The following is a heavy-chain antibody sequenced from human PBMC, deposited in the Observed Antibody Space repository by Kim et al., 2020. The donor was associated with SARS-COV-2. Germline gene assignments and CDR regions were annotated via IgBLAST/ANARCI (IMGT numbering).Heavy chain of an antibody. CDR1: GYSISSGYY. D-gene: IGHD2-2*02. CDR3: ARESGDCSSTSCYSPDW. J-gene: IGHJ5*01. V-gene: IGHV4-38-2*02. Sequence: SETLSLTCTVSGYSISSGYYWGWIRQPPGKGLEWIGSIYHSGSTYYNPSLKSRVTISVDTSKNKFSLKLSSVTAADTAVYYCARESGDCSSTSCYSPDW. CDR2: IYHSGST.